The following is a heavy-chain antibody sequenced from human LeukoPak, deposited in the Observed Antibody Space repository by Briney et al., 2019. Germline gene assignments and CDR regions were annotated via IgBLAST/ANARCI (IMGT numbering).Heavy chain of an antibody. CDR2: MNPNSGNT. CDR1: GYTFTSYD. V-gene: IGHV1-8*01. D-gene: IGHD6-19*01. Sequence: GASVKVSCKASGYTFTSYDINWVRQASGQGLEWMGWMNPNSGNTGYAQKFRGRVTMTRNTSISTAYMELSSLRSEDTAVYYCARAYSSGWFSGSAFDIWGQGTMVTVSS. J-gene: IGHJ3*02. CDR3: ARAYSSGWFSGSAFDI.